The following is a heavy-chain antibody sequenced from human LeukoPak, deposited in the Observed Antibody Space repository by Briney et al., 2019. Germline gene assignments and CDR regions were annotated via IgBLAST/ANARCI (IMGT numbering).Heavy chain of an antibody. D-gene: IGHD4-11*01. CDR1: GFTFSSYS. V-gene: IGHV3-21*01. CDR2: ISSTSTYI. CDR3: ARDRTVTLSPYYFDY. J-gene: IGHJ4*02. Sequence: GGSLRLSCAASGFTFSSYSMNWVRQAPGKGLEWVSSISSTSTYIYYADSVKGRFTISRDNAKNSLYLQMNSLRAEDTAVYYCARDRTVTLSPYYFDYWGQGTLSPSPQ.